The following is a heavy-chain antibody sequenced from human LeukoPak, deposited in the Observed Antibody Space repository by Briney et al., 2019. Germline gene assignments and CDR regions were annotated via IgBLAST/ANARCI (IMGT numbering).Heavy chain of an antibody. V-gene: IGHV4-39*07. CDR2: IYYNGNT. CDR3: ARHRDDYGGNFWD. Sequence: SETLSLTCTVSGGSISSSAYYWGWIRRPPGKGLEWIGNIYYNGNTDYNPSLKSRVTISVDTSKNQFSLKLSSVTAADTAVYYCARHRDDYGGNFWDWGQGTLVTVSS. J-gene: IGHJ4*02. CDR1: GGSISSSAYY. D-gene: IGHD4-23*01.